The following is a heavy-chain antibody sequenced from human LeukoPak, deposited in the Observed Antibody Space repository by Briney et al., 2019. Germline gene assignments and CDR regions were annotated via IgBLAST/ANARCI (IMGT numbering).Heavy chain of an antibody. J-gene: IGHJ4*02. D-gene: IGHD2-2*01. CDR2: INPNNGDT. V-gene: IGHV1-2*06. Sequence: GASVKVSCKASGYTFTGYHMHWVRQAPGQGLEWMGRINPNNGDTNYAQKFQGRVTMTRDTSISTAYVELSRLRPDDTAVYYCARDYCSSTSCLFDYWGQGTLVTVSS. CDR1: GYTFTGYH. CDR3: ARDYCSSTSCLFDY.